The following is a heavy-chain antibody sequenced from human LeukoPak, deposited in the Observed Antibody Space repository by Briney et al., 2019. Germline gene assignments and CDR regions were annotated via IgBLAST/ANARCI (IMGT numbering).Heavy chain of an antibody. J-gene: IGHJ5*02. CDR3: ARDLGYSGFDWAP. V-gene: IGHV4-59*12. CDR2: IYYSGST. CDR1: GGSISSYY. Sequence: PSETLSLTCTVSGGSISSYYWSWIRQPPGKGLEWIGYIYYSGSTNYNPSLKSRVTISVDTSKNQFSLNLTSVTAADAAVYYCARDLGYSGFDWAPWGQGTLVTVSS. D-gene: IGHD5-12*01.